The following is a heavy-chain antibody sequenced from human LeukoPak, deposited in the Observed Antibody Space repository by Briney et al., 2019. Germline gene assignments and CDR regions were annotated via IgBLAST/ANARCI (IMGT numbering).Heavy chain of an antibody. Sequence: PSETLSLTCTVSDTSINTYYWSWIRQPAGKGLEWIGHIYTTGTTNYNPSLKSRVTISVDTSKNQFSLRLSSVTAADTAVYYCGREGNYYYDSSGHDNWGQGTLVTVSS. D-gene: IGHD3-22*01. CDR3: GREGNYYYDSSGHDN. J-gene: IGHJ4*02. V-gene: IGHV4-4*07. CDR1: DTSINTYY. CDR2: IYTTGTT.